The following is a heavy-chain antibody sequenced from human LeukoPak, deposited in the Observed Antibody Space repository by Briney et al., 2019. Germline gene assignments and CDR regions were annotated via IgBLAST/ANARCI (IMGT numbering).Heavy chain of an antibody. Sequence: GRSLRLSCAASGFTFSSYGMHWVRQAPGKGLEWVAVIWYDGSSKYYADSVKGRFPISRDNSKNTLYLQMNSLRAEDTAVYYCARVGATYPFDYWGQGTLVTVSS. V-gene: IGHV3-33*01. J-gene: IGHJ4*02. CDR2: IWYDGSSK. D-gene: IGHD2-15*01. CDR3: ARVGATYPFDY. CDR1: GFTFSSYG.